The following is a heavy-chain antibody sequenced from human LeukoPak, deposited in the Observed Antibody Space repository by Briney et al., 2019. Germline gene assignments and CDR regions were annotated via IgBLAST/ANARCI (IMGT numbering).Heavy chain of an antibody. CDR3: ATGHSNYDYVWGSFGY. J-gene: IGHJ4*02. CDR2: FDPEDGET. D-gene: IGHD3-16*01. V-gene: IGHV1-24*01. CDR1: GYTLTELS. Sequence: GASVKVSCKVSGYTLTELSMHWVRQAPGKGLEWMGGFDPEDGETIYAQKFQGRVTMTEDTSTDTAYVELSSLRSEDTAVYYCATGHSNYDYVWGSFGYWGQGTLVTVSS.